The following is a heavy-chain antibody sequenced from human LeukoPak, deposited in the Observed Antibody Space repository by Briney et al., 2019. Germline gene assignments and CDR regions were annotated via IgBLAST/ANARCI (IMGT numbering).Heavy chain of an antibody. Sequence: GGSLRFSCAASGFTFANYGRGWVRQAPGKGLEWVSAIIGSGGSTYYAGGSTYYTNSAKDRFTPYRDNSKNTLYLQMNSLRAEDTAVYYCAKDSPILTIWGQGTMVTVSS. CDR1: GFTFANYG. J-gene: IGHJ3*02. CDR3: AKDSPILTI. V-gene: IGHV3-23*01. CDR2: IIGSGGST.